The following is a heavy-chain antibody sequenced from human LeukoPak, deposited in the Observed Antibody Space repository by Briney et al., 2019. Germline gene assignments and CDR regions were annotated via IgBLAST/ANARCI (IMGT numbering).Heavy chain of an antibody. CDR3: ARRVGSSSRRSPIDY. Sequence: GGSLRLSCTASGFTFSDYWMTWVRQAPGKGRECVVNIKQDGSQRYYVDSVRGRFTISRDNAKNSLFLQMNGLRAEDTAVYYCARRVGSSSRRSPIDYWGQGTLVTVSS. D-gene: IGHD6-6*01. CDR1: GFTFSDYW. J-gene: IGHJ4*02. CDR2: IKQDGSQR. V-gene: IGHV3-7*01.